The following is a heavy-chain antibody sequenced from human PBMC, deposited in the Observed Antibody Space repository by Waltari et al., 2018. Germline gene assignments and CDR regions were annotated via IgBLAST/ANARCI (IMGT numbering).Heavy chain of an antibody. D-gene: IGHD3-10*01. Sequence: QVQLVQSGAEVKKPGASVKVSCKASGYPFTSYDINWVRQATGQGLEWMGWMKPNSGNTGYAQKFQGRGTMTRNTSISTAYMELSSLRSEDTAVYYCAKESGASGYYGSGDAFDVWGQGVMVTVSS. CDR2: MKPNSGNT. CDR1: GYPFTSYD. CDR3: AKESGASGYYGSGDAFDV. V-gene: IGHV1-8*01. J-gene: IGHJ3*01.